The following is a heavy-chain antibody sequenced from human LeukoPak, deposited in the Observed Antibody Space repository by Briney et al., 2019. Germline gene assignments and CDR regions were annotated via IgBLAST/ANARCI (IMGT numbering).Heavy chain of an antibody. J-gene: IGHJ4*02. Sequence: GGSLRLSCAASGFTFSSYWMHWVRQAPGKGLVWVSRINTDGSSTSYADSVKGRFTISRDNSKNTLYLQMNSLRAEDTAVYYCAKDYDILTGYFPGYWGQGTLVTVSS. CDR2: INTDGSST. CDR3: AKDYDILTGYFPGY. CDR1: GFTFSSYW. D-gene: IGHD3-9*01. V-gene: IGHV3-74*01.